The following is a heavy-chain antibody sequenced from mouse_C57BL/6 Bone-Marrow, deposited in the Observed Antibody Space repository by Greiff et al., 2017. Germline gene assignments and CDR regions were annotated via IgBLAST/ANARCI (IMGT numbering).Heavy chain of an antibody. V-gene: IGHV6-6*01. Sequence: EVMLVESGGGLVQPGGSMKLSCAASGFTFSDAWMDWVRQSPEKGLEWVAEIRNKANNHATYYAESVKGRFTISRDDSKSSVYLQMNSLIAEDTCIYYCTRRLWYGRFAYWGQGTLVTVSA. J-gene: IGHJ3*01. CDR3: TRRLWYGRFAY. D-gene: IGHD2-1*01. CDR2: IRNKANNHAT. CDR1: GFTFSDAW.